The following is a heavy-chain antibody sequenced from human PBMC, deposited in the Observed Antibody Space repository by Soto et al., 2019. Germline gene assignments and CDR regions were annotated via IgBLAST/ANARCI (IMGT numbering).Heavy chain of an antibody. Sequence: SETLSLTCTVSGGSISNYYWTWIRQPPGKGLEWIGYIYYSGSTSYNPSLKSRVTMSVDTSKNQFSLKLSSLTAADTDASYCAGRDDYALNYWGQGTGVTVSS. CDR1: GGSISNYY. J-gene: IGHJ4*02. D-gene: IGHD2-2*01. CDR2: IYYSGST. V-gene: IGHV4-59*08. CDR3: AGRDDYALNY.